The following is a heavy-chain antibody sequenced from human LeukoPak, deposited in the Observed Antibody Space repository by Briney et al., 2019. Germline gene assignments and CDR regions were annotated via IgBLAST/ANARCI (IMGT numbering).Heavy chain of an antibody. J-gene: IGHJ6*03. CDR1: GGTFSSYA. V-gene: IGHV1-69*05. CDR2: IIPIFGTA. D-gene: IGHD3-22*01. CDR3: AGTYYYDSSGSYYYYMDV. Sequence: GASVKVSCKASGGTFSSYAISWVRQAPGQGLEWMGRIIPIFGTANYAQKFQGRVTITTDESTRTAYMELSSLRSEDTAVYYCAGTYYYDSSGSYYYYMDVWGKGTTVTVSS.